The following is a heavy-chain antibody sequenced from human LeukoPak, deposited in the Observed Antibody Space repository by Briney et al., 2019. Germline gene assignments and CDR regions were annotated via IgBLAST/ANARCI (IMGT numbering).Heavy chain of an antibody. CDR3: ARDRVSHGDQYYFDY. CDR2: ISSSSSYI. Sequence: PGGSLRLSCAASGFTFSSYSMNWVRQAPGKGLEWVSSISSSSSYIYYADSVKGRFTISRDNAKNSPYLQMNSLRAEDTAVYYCARDRVSHGDQYYFDYWGQGTLVTVSS. J-gene: IGHJ4*02. D-gene: IGHD4-17*01. V-gene: IGHV3-21*01. CDR1: GFTFSSYS.